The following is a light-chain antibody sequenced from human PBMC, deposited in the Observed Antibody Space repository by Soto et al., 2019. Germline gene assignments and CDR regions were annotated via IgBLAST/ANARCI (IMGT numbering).Light chain of an antibody. CDR3: QSYDISLHNYV. J-gene: IGLJ1*01. V-gene: IGLV1-40*01. CDR1: TSNIGAPYD. Sequence: QSVLTPPPSVSGAPGQRVSISCTGSTSNIGAPYDVHWYQHLPGTAPKLLIYGDNNRPSGVPDRFSGSKSGTSASLAITRLQAEDEADYYCQSYDISLHNYVFGAGTK. CDR2: GDN.